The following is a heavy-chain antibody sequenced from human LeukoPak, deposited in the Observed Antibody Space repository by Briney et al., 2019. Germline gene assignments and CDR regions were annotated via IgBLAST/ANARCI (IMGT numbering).Heavy chain of an antibody. D-gene: IGHD2-2*02. CDR3: AKDQPDIVVVPAAIRYSVSFGY. CDR1: GFTFSSYA. CDR2: ISGSGGST. V-gene: IGHV3-23*01. Sequence: GGSLRLSCAASGFTFSSYAMSWVRQAPGKGLEWVSAISGSGGSTYYADSVKGRFTISRDNSKNTLYLQMNSLRAEDTAVYYCAKDQPDIVVVPAAIRYSVSFGYWGQGTLVTVSS. J-gene: IGHJ4*02.